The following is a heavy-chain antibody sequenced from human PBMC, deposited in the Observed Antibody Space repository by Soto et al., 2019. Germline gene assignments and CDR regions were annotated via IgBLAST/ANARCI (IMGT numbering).Heavy chain of an antibody. CDR2: VNHSGGI. D-gene: IGHD3-22*01. V-gene: IGHV4-34*02. CDR1: GGSFSGYY. J-gene: IGHJ4*02. Sequence: QVQLQQWGAGLLKPSVTLSLTCVVYGGSFSGYYWIWIRQPPGKGLEWFGAVNHSGGIDYNPSLKSRVTISFDTSKNQYSPKLSSVTAADTAVYDCAGRNGYNSGIDFWGQGTLPTVPS. CDR3: AGRNGYNSGIDF.